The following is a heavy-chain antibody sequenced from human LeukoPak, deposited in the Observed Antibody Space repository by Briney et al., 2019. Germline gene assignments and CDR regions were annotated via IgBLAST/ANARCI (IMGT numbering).Heavy chain of an antibody. Sequence: GASVKVSCKTSGYSFTDYYMHWVRQAPGQGLEWMGWINPNSGGTSSAQKFQGRVTMTRDTPITTVYMEVSWLTSDDTAIYYCARADRLDGGPYLIGPWGQGTLVTVSS. D-gene: IGHD2-21*01. CDR1: GYSFTDYY. CDR3: ARADRLDGGPYLIGP. J-gene: IGHJ5*02. CDR2: INPNSGGT. V-gene: IGHV1-2*02.